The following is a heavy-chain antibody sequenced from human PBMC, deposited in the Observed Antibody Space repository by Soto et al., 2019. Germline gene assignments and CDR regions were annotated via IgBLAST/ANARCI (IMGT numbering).Heavy chain of an antibody. CDR2: IYYSGST. V-gene: IGHV4-31*03. CDR1: GGSISSGVYY. CDR3: AGERDGYNVFDY. D-gene: IGHD5-12*01. Sequence: PSETLSLTCTVSGGSISSGVYYWCWIRQHPGKGLEWIGYIYYSGSTYYNPSLKSRVTISVDTSKNQFSLKLSSVTAADTAVYYCAGERDGYNVFDYWGQGTLVTVSS. J-gene: IGHJ4*02.